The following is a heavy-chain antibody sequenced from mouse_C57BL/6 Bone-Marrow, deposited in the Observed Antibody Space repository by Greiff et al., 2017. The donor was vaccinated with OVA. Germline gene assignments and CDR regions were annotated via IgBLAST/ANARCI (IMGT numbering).Heavy chain of an antibody. CDR1: GFSLSTFGMG. CDR3: ARIGELGPYWYFDG. J-gene: IGHJ1*03. CDR2: IWWDDDK. D-gene: IGHD4-1*01. V-gene: IGHV8-8*01. Sequence: QVTLKVSGPGILQPSQTLSLACSFSGFSLSTFGMGVGWIRQPSGKGLVWLAHIWWDDDKYYNPALKRRLTISKDTSKNQVFLKIDNVDTADTATYYCARIGELGPYWYFDGWGTGTTVTVAS.